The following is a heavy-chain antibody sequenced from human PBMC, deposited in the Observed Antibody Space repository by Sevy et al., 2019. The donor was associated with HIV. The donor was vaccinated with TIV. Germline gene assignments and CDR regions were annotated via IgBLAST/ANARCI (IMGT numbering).Heavy chain of an antibody. D-gene: IGHD3-3*01. V-gene: IGHV3-33*01. Sequence: GGSLRLSCAASGFTFSSHGMHWVRQAPGKGPEWVAVIWYDGSNIYYADSAKGRFTISRDNSKNKLYLQMYSLRPEDTAVDYCARESSHDFWSGYWGYLDYWGQGTLVTVSS. CDR1: GFTFSSHG. CDR3: ARESSHDFWSGYWGYLDY. J-gene: IGHJ4*02. CDR2: IWYDGSNI.